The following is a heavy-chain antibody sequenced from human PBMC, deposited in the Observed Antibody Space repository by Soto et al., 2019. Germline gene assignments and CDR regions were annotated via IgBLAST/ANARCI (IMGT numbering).Heavy chain of an antibody. CDR2: ISYDGSNK. CDR3: AKSIVGAIRSGMDV. CDR1: GFTFSSYG. V-gene: IGHV3-30*18. J-gene: IGHJ6*02. Sequence: QVQLVESGGGVVQPGRSLRLSCAASGFTFSSYGMHWVRQAPGKGLEWVAVISYDGSNKYYADSVKGRFTISRDHSKNTLYLHINSLRAEDTAVYYCAKSIVGAIRSGMDVWGQGTTVTVSS. D-gene: IGHD1-26*01.